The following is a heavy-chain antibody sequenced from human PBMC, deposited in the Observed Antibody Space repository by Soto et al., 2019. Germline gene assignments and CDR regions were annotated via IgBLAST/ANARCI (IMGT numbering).Heavy chain of an antibody. CDR3: ARGPTGGDAFDI. CDR1: GFTFSSYD. Sequence: LRLSCAASGFTFSSYDMHWVRQATGKGLEWVSAIGTAGDTYYPGSVKGRFTISRENAKNSLYLQMNSLRAGDTAVYYCARGPTGGDAFDIWGQGTMVTVSS. V-gene: IGHV3-13*01. D-gene: IGHD3-9*01. CDR2: IGTAGDT. J-gene: IGHJ3*02.